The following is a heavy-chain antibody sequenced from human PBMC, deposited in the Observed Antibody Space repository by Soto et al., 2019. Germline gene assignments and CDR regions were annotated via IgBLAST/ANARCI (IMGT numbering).Heavy chain of an antibody. Sequence: SETLSLTCAVYGGSFSAYYWSWIRQPPGKGLEWIGEINHSGSTYYNPSLKSRVTISVDTSKNQFSLKLSSVTAADTAVYYCARHGPDLYSSGWYYFDYWGQGTLVTVSS. CDR3: ARHGPDLYSSGWYYFDY. CDR2: INHSGST. D-gene: IGHD6-19*01. CDR1: GGSFSAYY. V-gene: IGHV4-34*01. J-gene: IGHJ4*02.